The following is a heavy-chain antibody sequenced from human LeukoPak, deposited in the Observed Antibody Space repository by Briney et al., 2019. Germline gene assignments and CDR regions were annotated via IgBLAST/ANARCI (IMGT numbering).Heavy chain of an antibody. J-gene: IGHJ4*02. V-gene: IGHV1-69*13. D-gene: IGHD4-23*01. Sequence: ASVKVSCKASGGTFSSYAISWVRQAPGQGLEWMGGIIPIFGTANYAQKFQGRVTITADESTSTAHMELSSLRSEDTAVYYCARDRTVVTPAYYFDYWGQGTLVTVSS. CDR2: IIPIFGTA. CDR1: GGTFSSYA. CDR3: ARDRTVVTPAYYFDY.